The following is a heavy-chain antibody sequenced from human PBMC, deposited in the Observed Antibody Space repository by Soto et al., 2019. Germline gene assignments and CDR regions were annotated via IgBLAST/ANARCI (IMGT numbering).Heavy chain of an antibody. CDR3: ARWNGGFDP. CDR1: GFTFSDYY. Sequence: EEQLVESGGGLVQPGGSLRLSCAASGFTFSDYYMSWVRQAPGKGLEWVANINQDGSAKSYVDSVRGRFTISRDNDKNSLSLQMESLRAYDTAVYYCARWNGGFDPWGQGTLVTVSS. J-gene: IGHJ5*02. V-gene: IGHV3-7*05. D-gene: IGHD1-1*01. CDR2: INQDGSAK.